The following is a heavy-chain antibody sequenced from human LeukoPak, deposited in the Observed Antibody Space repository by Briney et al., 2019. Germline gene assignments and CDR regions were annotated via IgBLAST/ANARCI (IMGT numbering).Heavy chain of an antibody. CDR3: ARDQHGYFDY. Sequence: SETLSLTCTVSGGSISSGGYYWSWIRQHPGKGLEWIGYIYYSGSTYYNPSLKSRVTISVDTPKNQFSLKLGSVTAADTAVYYCARDQHGYFDYWGQGTLVTVSS. CDR2: IYYSGST. CDR1: GGSISSGGYY. J-gene: IGHJ4*02. V-gene: IGHV4-31*03.